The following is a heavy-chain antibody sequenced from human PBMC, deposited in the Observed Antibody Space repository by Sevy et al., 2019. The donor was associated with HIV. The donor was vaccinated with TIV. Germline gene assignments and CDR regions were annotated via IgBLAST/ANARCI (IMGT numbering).Heavy chain of an antibody. V-gene: IGHV1-18*01. Sequence: ASVKVSCKASGYTFTSYGISWVRQAPGQGLEWMGWISAYNGNTNYAQKLQGRVTMTTDTSTSTAYMELRSLRSDDTAVYYCARDLPVRYFDWLLTPLLDYWGQGTLVTVSS. D-gene: IGHD3-9*01. CDR2: ISAYNGNT. CDR1: GYTFTSYG. CDR3: ARDLPVRYFDWLLTPLLDY. J-gene: IGHJ4*02.